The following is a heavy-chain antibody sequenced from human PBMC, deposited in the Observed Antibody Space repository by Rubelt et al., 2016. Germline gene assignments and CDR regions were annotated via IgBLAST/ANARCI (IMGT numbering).Heavy chain of an antibody. Sequence: QVQLQESGPGLVKPSETLSLTCTVSGGSISSYYWSWIRQPPGKGLEWIGYIYYSGSTNYNPSLKSRVTISVDTPKNQFSLKLSSVTAAETAVDYCARHGSDFWSSRWAFDYWGQGTLVTVSS. CDR1: GGSISSYY. D-gene: IGHD3-3*01. CDR2: IYYSGST. J-gene: IGHJ4*02. V-gene: IGHV4-59*08. CDR3: ARHGSDFWSSRWAFDY.